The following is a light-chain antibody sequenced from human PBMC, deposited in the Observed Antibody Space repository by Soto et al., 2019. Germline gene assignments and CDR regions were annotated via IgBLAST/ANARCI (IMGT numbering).Light chain of an antibody. CDR2: AAS. CDR3: QQSYSTPLT. J-gene: IGKJ4*01. Sequence: IHMTHSPSSPSASVGDRGPLTFPASQSISSYLNWYQQKPGKAPKLLIYAASSLQSGVPSRFSGSGSGTDFTLTISSLQPEDFATYYCQQSYSTPLTFGGGTKVDIK. CDR1: QSISSY. V-gene: IGKV1-39*01.